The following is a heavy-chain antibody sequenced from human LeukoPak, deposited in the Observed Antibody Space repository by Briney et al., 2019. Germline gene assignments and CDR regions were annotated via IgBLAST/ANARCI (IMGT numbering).Heavy chain of an antibody. V-gene: IGHV1-8*01. J-gene: IGHJ4*02. Sequence: ASVTVSCKASGDTFTSYDVNWVRQATGQGLEWMGWMNPNSGNTGYAQKFQGRVTMTRNTSINTAYMEVSSLRSEDTAVYYCVRTAGIFWSGAYYFDSWGQGTLVTVSS. CDR1: GDTFTSYD. CDR3: VRTAGIFWSGAYYFDS. D-gene: IGHD3-3*01. CDR2: MNPNSGNT.